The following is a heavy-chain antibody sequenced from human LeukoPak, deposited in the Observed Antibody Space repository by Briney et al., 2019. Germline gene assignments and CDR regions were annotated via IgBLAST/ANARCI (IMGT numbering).Heavy chain of an antibody. CDR1: GGSISSYY. V-gene: IGHV4-59*01. J-gene: IGHJ4*02. D-gene: IGHD5-18*01. Sequence: SETLSLTCTVSGGSISSYYWSWLPQPPGKGLEGLGYIYYIGSTNYNPSLKSRVTISVDTSKNQFSLKLSSVTAADTAVYYCARGGYSYGYLYYFDYWGQGALVTVSS. CDR3: ARGGYSYGYLYYFDY. CDR2: IYYIGST.